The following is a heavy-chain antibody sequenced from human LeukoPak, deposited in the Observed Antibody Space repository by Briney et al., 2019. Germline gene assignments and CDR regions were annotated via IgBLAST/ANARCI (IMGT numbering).Heavy chain of an antibody. CDR3: ARDQVGAARFDS. D-gene: IGHD2-15*01. CDR2: INPNSGGT. V-gene: IGHV1-2*04. J-gene: IGHJ4*02. Sequence: ASVKVSCKASGYTFTGYYMHWVRQAPGQGLEGMGWINPNSGGTNYAQKFQGWVTMTRDTSISTDYMELSRLRSDDTAVYYCARDQVGAARFDSWGQGTLVTVSP. CDR1: GYTFTGYY.